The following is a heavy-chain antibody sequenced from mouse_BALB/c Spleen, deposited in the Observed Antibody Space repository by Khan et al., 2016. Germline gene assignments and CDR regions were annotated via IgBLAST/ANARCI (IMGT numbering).Heavy chain of an antibody. D-gene: IGHD1-1*01. V-gene: IGHV4-1*02. CDR2: INPDSSTI. J-gene: IGHJ3*01. CDR3: ARAGYYGYLVN. CDR1: GFDFSRYW. Sequence: EVKLEESGGGLVQPGGSLKLSCEASGFDFSRYWMSWVRQAPGKGLEWIGEINPDSSTINYTPSLKDKFIISRDNAKNTPYLQLRKVRSEDTVLYYCARAGYYGYLVNWGQGTLVTVSA.